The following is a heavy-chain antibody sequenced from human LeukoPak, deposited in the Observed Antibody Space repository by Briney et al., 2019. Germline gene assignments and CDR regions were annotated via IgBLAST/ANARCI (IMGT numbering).Heavy chain of an antibody. CDR2: IIPMISIT. V-gene: IGHV1-69*04. J-gene: IGHJ4*02. CDR3: ARDIATSSGLSYYFDY. CDR1: GGTYSSYG. D-gene: IGHD3-22*01. Sequence: SVKVSCKASGGTYSSYGISWVRQAPGQGLEWMGRIIPMISITKYAQKFRGRVTIIADKTTSTAYMELSSLRSEDTAVYYCARDIATSSGLSYYFDYWGQGTLVTVSS.